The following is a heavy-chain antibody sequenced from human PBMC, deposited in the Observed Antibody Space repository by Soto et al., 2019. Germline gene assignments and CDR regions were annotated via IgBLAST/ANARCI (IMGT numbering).Heavy chain of an antibody. CDR2: MNNSGST. V-gene: IGHV4-34*01. D-gene: IGHD2-21*02. J-gene: IGHJ3*02. CDR3: ASSRVVTATPFDI. Sequence: PSETLSLTCAVYGGSFSGYYWSWIRQPPGKGLEWIGEMNNSGSTNYNPSLKSRVTISVDTSKNQFSLKLSSVTAADTAVFYCASSRVVTATPFDIWGQGTKVTVSS. CDR1: GGSFSGYY.